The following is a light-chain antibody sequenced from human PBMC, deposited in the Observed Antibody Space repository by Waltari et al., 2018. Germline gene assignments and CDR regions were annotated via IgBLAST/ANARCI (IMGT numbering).Light chain of an antibody. CDR3: QQYNSYSLLI. CDR1: QSISNW. V-gene: IGKV1-5*03. CDR2: KAF. Sequence: DIQMTQSPSTLSASVGDRIIITCRASQSISNWLAWYQQKPGKAPKLLIYKAFTLETGVPSRFSGSGSGTVFTLTISSLQPDDFATYYCQQYNSYSLLIFGGGTKVEIE. J-gene: IGKJ4*01.